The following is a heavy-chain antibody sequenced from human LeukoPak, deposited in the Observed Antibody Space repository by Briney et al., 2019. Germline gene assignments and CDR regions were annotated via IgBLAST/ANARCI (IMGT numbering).Heavy chain of an antibody. D-gene: IGHD6-13*01. CDR2: INPNGGGT. J-gene: IGHJ4*02. Sequence: GASVKVSCKASGYTFTGYYMHWVRQAPGQGLEWMGRINPNGGGTNYAQKFQGRVTMTRDTSISTAYMELSRLRSDDTAVYYCARGRVVSSSSLAVLAIWGQGTLVTVSS. CDR1: GYTFTGYY. V-gene: IGHV1-2*06. CDR3: ARGRVVSSSSLAVLAI.